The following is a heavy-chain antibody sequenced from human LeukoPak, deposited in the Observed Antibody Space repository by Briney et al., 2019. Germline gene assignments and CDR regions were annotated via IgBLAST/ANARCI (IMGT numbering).Heavy chain of an antibody. J-gene: IGHJ4*02. CDR2: INHSGST. Sequence: SETLSLTCAVYGGSFSGYYWCWIRQPPGKGLEWIGEINHSGSTNYNPSLKSRVTISVDTSKNQFSLKLSSVTAADTAVYYCAIGRGSGSYYFGVLKERSEYYFDYWGQGTLVTVSS. CDR3: AIGRGSGSYYFGVLKERSEYYFDY. V-gene: IGHV4-34*01. CDR1: GGSFSGYY. D-gene: IGHD3-10*01.